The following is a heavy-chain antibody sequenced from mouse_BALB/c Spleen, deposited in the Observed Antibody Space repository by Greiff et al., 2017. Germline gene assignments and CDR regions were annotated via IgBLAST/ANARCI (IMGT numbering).Heavy chain of an antibody. CDR2: IDPANGNT. D-gene: IGHD4-1*02. V-gene: IGHV14-3*02. CDR3: ATTGTRDYAMDY. CDR1: GFNIKDTY. J-gene: IGHJ4*01. Sequence: VQLQQSGAELVKPGASVKLSCTASGFNIKDTYMHWVKQRPEQGLEWIGRIDPANGNTKYDPKFQGKATITADTSSNTAYLQLSSLTSEDTAVYYCATTGTRDYAMDYWGQGTSVTVSS.